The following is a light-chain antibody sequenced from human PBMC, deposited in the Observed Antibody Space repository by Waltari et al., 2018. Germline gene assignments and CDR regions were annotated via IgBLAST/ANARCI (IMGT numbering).Light chain of an antibody. Sequence: DIQMTQLPSTLSASVGDSVTSTRRASQSVGSWWAWYKRQQGKAPKFRSYKASSLESGVPSRSGGSGSGTEFTITISSLQPDDFASYYGQQYYSYYSFGQGTKLEIQ. CDR3: QQYYSYYS. V-gene: IGKV1-5*03. CDR1: QSVGSW. J-gene: IGKJ2*03. CDR2: KAS.